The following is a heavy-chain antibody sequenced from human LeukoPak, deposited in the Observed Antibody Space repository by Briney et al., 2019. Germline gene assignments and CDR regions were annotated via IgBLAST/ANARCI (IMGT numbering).Heavy chain of an antibody. V-gene: IGHV3-23*01. CDR3: AKALAAAAPAFYGMDV. CDR2: ISGSGGST. D-gene: IGHD6-13*01. J-gene: IGHJ6*04. Sequence: PGGSLRLSCAASGFTFSSYAMSWVRQAPGKGLEWVSAISGSGGSTYYADSVKGRFTISRDNSKNTLYLQMNSLRAEDTAVYHCAKALAAAAPAFYGMDVWGKGTTVTVSS. CDR1: GFTFSSYA.